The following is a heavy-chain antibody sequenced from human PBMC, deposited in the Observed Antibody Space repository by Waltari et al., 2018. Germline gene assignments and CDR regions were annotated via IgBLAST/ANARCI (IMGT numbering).Heavy chain of an antibody. CDR1: GGSLRSYS. V-gene: IGHV4-59*01. CDR3: ARRMGYRSSWYGWTFDS. Sequence: QVQLQESGPGLVKPSETLSLTCPVSGGSLRSYSWSWIRESPGKGLEWIGYVDYMGSTNYNPYLKSRVTISVNTSKNQFSLMVNSVTAADTAIYYCARRMGYRSSWYGWTFDSWGQGTLVTVSS. J-gene: IGHJ5*01. D-gene: IGHD6-13*01. CDR2: VDYMGST.